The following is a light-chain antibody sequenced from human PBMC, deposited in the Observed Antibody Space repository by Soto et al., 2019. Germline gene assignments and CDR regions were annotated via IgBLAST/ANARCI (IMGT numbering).Light chain of an antibody. CDR1: TSNIGTNT. CDR3: ATWDDSLNVV. CDR2: SND. J-gene: IGLJ2*01. V-gene: IGLV1-44*01. Sequence: QSVLTHSPSASGTPGQRVSISCSGSTSNIGTNTVSWYQHVPGTAPKLLIYSNDQRPSAVPGRFSGSKSGTSASLAISGLLSEDEADYYCATWDDSLNVVFGGGTQLTVL.